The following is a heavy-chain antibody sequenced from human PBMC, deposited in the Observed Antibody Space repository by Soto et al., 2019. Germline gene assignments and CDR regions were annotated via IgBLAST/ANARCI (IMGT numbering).Heavy chain of an antibody. V-gene: IGHV3-23*01. D-gene: IGHD1-7*01. CDR2: ITESGGRT. Sequence: EVQLLESGGGLVQPGGSLRLSCADSGFTFSSYAMSWVRQAPGKGLEWVSAITESGGRTFYADSVKGRFTISRDNSKNTLYLQMNSLRAEDTAVYYCAKDRAGTTAFDYWGQGALDTVSS. CDR3: AKDRAGTTAFDY. J-gene: IGHJ4*02. CDR1: GFTFSSYA.